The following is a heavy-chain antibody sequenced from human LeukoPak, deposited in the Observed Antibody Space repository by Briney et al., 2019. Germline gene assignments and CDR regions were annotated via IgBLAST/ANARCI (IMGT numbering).Heavy chain of an antibody. J-gene: IGHJ6*04. CDR2: ISYDGSNK. Sequence: PGRSLRLSCAASGFTFSSYAMHWVRQAPGKGLEWVAVISYDGSNKYYADSVKGRFTISRDNSKNTLYLQMNSLRAEDTAVYYCARDRGGGSSWYYYYGMDVWGKGTTVTVPS. D-gene: IGHD2-15*01. V-gene: IGHV3-30*04. CDR1: GFTFSSYA. CDR3: ARDRGGGSSWYYYYGMDV.